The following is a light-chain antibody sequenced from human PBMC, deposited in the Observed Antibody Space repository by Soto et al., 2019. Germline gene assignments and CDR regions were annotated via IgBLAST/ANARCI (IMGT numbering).Light chain of an antibody. V-gene: IGLV2-14*01. J-gene: IGLJ2*01. CDR2: DVS. CDR3: SSYTSSSTLVV. Sequence: HSALTQPASVSGSPGQSITISCTGTSRDVGGYNYVSWYQQHPGKAPKLMIYDVSNRPSGVSNRFSGSKSGNTASLTISGLQAEDEADYYCSSYTSSSTLVVFGGGTKLTVL. CDR1: SRDVGGYNY.